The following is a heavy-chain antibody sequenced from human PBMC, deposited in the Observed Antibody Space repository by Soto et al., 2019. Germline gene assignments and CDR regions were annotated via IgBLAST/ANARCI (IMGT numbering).Heavy chain of an antibody. D-gene: IGHD1-7*01. CDR2: ISYDGSNK. Sequence: GGSLRLSCAASGFTFSSYAMHWVRQAPGKGLEWVAVISYDGSNKYYADSVKGRFTISRDNSKNTLYLQMNSLRAEDTAVYYCARGRGLELANPILDYWGQGTLVTVSS. CDR3: ARGRGLELANPILDY. J-gene: IGHJ4*02. CDR1: GFTFSSYA. V-gene: IGHV3-30-3*01.